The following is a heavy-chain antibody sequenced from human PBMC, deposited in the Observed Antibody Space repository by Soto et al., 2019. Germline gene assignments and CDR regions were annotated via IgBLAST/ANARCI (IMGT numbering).Heavy chain of an antibody. CDR3: ARDPTGTSSYNWFDP. V-gene: IGHV1-3*01. D-gene: IGHD1-1*01. CDR2: INAGNGST. Sequence: GASVKVSCKASGYTFTSYAMHWVRQAPGQRLEWMGWINAGNGSTKYSQKFQGRVTITRDTSASTAYMELSSLRSEDTAVYYCARDPTGTSSYNWFDPWGQGTLVTVSS. J-gene: IGHJ5*02. CDR1: GYTFTSYA.